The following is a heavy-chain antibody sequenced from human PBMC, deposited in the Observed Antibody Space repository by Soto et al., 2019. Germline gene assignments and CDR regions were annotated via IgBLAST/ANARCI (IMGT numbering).Heavy chain of an antibody. J-gene: IGHJ3*01. D-gene: IGHD2-21*02. CDR2: ISSTTNYR. CDR1: GVIFTRYS. V-gene: IGHV3-21*06. CDR3: ARESEGDSVKNGAFDL. Sequence: PGGSLRLSCAASGVIFTRYSMNWVRQAPGKGLEWVSSISSTTNYRYYGDSMKGRFTISRDNAKNSLYLEMNSLRAEDTAVYYCARESEGDSVKNGAFDLWGQGILVTVSS.